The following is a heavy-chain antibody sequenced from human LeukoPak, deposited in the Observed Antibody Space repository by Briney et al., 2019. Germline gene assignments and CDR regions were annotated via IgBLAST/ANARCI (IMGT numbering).Heavy chain of an antibody. D-gene: IGHD2-2*01. CDR2: IYYSGST. CDR3: ARETPYCSSTSCYRLNAFDI. J-gene: IGHJ3*02. CDR1: GGSISSGDYY. Sequence: ASETLSLTCTVSGGSISSGDYYWSWIRQPPGKGLEWIGYIYYSGSTYYNPSLKSRVTISVDTSKNQFSLKLSSVTAADTAVYYCARETPYCSSTSCYRLNAFDIWGQGTMVTVSS. V-gene: IGHV4-30-4*08.